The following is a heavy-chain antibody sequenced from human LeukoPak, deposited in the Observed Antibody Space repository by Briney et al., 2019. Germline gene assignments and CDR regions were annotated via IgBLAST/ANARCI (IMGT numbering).Heavy chain of an antibody. D-gene: IGHD2-2*01. CDR2: ISGSGTRT. CDR3: AKEQTSSGFFDY. V-gene: IGHV3-23*01. Sequence: PGGSLRLSCAASGXTFTNYAMSWVRQAPGKGLEWVSAISGSGTRTYYADSVKGRFTISRDNSKNTLYLQMNSLRAEDRAVYYCAKEQTSSGFFDYWGQGTLVTVSS. J-gene: IGHJ4*02. CDR1: GXTFTNYA.